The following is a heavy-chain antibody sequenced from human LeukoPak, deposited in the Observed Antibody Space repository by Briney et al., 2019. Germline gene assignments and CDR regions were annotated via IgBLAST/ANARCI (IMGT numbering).Heavy chain of an antibody. CDR1: GFTFSRYG. V-gene: IGHV3-64*01. Sequence: PGGSLRLSCAASGFTFSRYGMHWVRQAPGKGPEYVSAISSNGGGTYYANSVKGRFTISRDNSKNTLYLQVGSLRAEDMAVYYCARGRALFRGGLDYLDYWGQGTLVTVSS. D-gene: IGHD5-24*01. J-gene: IGHJ4*02. CDR3: ARGRALFRGGLDYLDY. CDR2: ISSNGGGT.